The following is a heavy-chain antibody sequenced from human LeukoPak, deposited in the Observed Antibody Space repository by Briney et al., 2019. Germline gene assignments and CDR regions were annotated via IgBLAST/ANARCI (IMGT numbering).Heavy chain of an antibody. Sequence: GRSLRLSCAASGFTFSSYGMHWVRQAPGKGLEWVAVISYDGSNKYYADSVKGRFTTSRDNSKNTLYLQMNSLRAGDTAVYYCAKGLLVVVITTSFDYWGQGTLVTVSS. CDR3: AKGLLVVVITTSFDY. V-gene: IGHV3-30*18. CDR2: ISYDGSNK. CDR1: GFTFSSYG. D-gene: IGHD3-22*01. J-gene: IGHJ4*02.